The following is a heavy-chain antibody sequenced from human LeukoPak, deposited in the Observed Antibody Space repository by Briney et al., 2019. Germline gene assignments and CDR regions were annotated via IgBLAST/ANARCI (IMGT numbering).Heavy chain of an antibody. D-gene: IGHD4-17*01. Sequence: ASVKVSCKASGYTFTSYGISWVRQAPGQGLEWMGWISAYDGNTNYAQKLQGRVTMTTDTSTSTAYMELRSLRSDDTAVYYCARARSAHHDYGDYVDYWGQGTLVTVSS. V-gene: IGHV1-18*01. CDR2: ISAYDGNT. J-gene: IGHJ4*02. CDR3: ARARSAHHDYGDYVDY. CDR1: GYTFTSYG.